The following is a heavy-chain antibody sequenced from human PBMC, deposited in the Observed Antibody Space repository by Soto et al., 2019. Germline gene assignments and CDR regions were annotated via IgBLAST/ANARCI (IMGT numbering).Heavy chain of an antibody. J-gene: IGHJ4*02. CDR2: IAYDGTNT. CDR1: GFTFSNYG. V-gene: IGHV3-30*18. D-gene: IGHD3-22*01. CDR3: AKDDGTFFYDTSGYPLDY. Sequence: PGGSLRLSCAASGFTFSNYGMHWVRQAPGKGLEWVAIIAYDGTNTYYADSVKGRFTISRDNSKNTLYLQMNSLRDEGTAVYYCAKDDGTFFYDTSGYPLDYWGQGTLVTVSS.